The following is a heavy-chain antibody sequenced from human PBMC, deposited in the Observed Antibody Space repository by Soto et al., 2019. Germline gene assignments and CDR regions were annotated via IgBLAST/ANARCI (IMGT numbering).Heavy chain of an antibody. CDR2: ISAYNGNT. Sequence: ASVKVSCKASGYTFTSYGISWVRQAPGQGLEWMGWISAYNGNTNYAQKLQGRVTMTTDTSTSTAYMELRSLRSDDTAVYYCARGEAPDILTGYFDYWGQGTLVTVSS. V-gene: IGHV1-18*01. D-gene: IGHD3-9*01. CDR3: ARGEAPDILTGYFDY. CDR1: GYTFTSYG. J-gene: IGHJ4*02.